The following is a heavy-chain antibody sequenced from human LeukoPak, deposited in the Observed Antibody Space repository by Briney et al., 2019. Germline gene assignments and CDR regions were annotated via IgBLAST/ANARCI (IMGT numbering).Heavy chain of an antibody. J-gene: IGHJ4*02. CDR3: AKDRYYDSSGLGQN. CDR1: GFTFSDYY. D-gene: IGHD3-22*01. V-gene: IGHV3-11*05. CDR2: ISSSSSYT. Sequence: GGSLRLSCAASGFTFSDYYMSWIRQAPGKGLEWVSYISSSSSYTNYADSVKGRFTISRDNSKNTLYLQMNSLRAEDTAVYYCAKDRYYDSSGLGQNWGQGTLVTVSS.